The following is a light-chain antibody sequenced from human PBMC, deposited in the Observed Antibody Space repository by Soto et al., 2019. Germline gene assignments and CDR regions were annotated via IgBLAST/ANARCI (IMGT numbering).Light chain of an antibody. Sequence: QSVLTQPPSASGTPGQRVTISCSGSSSNIGSNTVNWYQHLPGTAPKLLIYSNSQRPSGVPDRFSGSKSGTSASLAIRGLQSEDEADYYCSAWGDSLNGYVFGTGTKVTVL. J-gene: IGLJ1*01. CDR2: SNS. CDR1: SSNIGSNT. CDR3: SAWGDSLNGYV. V-gene: IGLV1-44*01.